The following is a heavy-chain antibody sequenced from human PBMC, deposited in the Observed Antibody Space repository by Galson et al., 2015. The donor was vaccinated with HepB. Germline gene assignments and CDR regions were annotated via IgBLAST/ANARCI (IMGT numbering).Heavy chain of an antibody. Sequence: SVKVSCKASGYTFTRYYMHWVRQAPGQGLEWMGIINPSGGYTSYSQKFQGRVTVTSDTSASTVYMELSSLRSGDTAVYYCARAHLDVYNSLSYWGQGTLVAVSS. J-gene: IGHJ4*02. V-gene: IGHV1-46*03. CDR1: GYTFTRYY. CDR3: ARAHLDVYNSLSY. CDR2: INPSGGYT. D-gene: IGHD5-24*01.